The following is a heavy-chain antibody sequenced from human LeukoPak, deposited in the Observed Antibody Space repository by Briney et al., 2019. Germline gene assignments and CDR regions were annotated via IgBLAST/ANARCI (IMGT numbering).Heavy chain of an antibody. CDR3: ARATGARRAQLVLIQGFDY. CDR2: INAGNGNT. D-gene: IGHD6-13*01. Sequence: ASVKVSCKASGYTFTSYAMHWVRWAPGQRLEWMGWINAGNGNTKYSQKFQGRVTITRDTSASTAYMELSSLRSEDTAVYYCARATGARRAQLVLIQGFDYWGQGTLVTVSS. V-gene: IGHV1-3*01. CDR1: GYTFTSYA. J-gene: IGHJ4*02.